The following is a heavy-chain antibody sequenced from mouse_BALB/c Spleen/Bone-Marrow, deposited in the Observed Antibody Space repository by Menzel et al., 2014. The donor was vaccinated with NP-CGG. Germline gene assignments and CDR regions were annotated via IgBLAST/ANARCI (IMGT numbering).Heavy chain of an antibody. J-gene: IGHJ2*01. CDR3: ARRKRTGMNY. Sequence: VQLQQSGAELVRPGASVKLSCKASGFSFTSYWMNWVMQRPGQGLEWIGMIHPSDSDTRLNQKFKDKATLTVDKSSSTAYMQLSSPTSEDSAVYYCARRKRTGMNYWGQGTTLTVSS. CDR1: GFSFTSYW. V-gene: IGHV1-69*02. D-gene: IGHD4-1*01. CDR2: IHPSDSDT.